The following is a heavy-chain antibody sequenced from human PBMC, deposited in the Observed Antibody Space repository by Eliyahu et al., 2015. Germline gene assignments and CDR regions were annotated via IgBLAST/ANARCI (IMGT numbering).Heavy chain of an antibody. D-gene: IGHD6-19*01. J-gene: IGHJ6*03. V-gene: IGHV3-30*18. CDR3: AKGPRGGAVAGTRYYMDV. CDR2: ISYDGSNK. Sequence: QVQLVESGGGVVQPGRSLRLXCAASGFHFXXXXXPWXRQAPGKGLEWVAVISYDGSNKYYADSVKGRFTISRDNSKNTLYLQMNSLRAEDTAVYYCAKGPRGGAVAGTRYYMDVWGKGTTVTVSS. CDR1: GFHFXXXX.